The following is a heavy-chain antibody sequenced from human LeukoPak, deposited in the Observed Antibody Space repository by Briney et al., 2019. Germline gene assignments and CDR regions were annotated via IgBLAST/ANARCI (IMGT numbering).Heavy chain of an antibody. CDR2: IYTSGST. V-gene: IGHV4-4*07. CDR3: ARVRYYDSSGYYYFYFDY. CDR1: GGSISSYY. Sequence: PSETLSLTCTVSGGSISSYYWSWIRQPAGKGLEWIGRIYTSGSTNYNPSLKSRVTMSVDTSKNQLSLKLSSVTAADTAVYYCARVRYYDSSGYYYFYFDYWGQGTLVTVSS. J-gene: IGHJ4*02. D-gene: IGHD3-22*01.